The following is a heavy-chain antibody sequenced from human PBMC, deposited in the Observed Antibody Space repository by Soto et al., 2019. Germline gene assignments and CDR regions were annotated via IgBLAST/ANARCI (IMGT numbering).Heavy chain of an antibody. V-gene: IGHV3-66*01. CDR1: GFTVSSNY. CDR2: IYFGNTT. J-gene: IGHJ4*02. D-gene: IGHD4-17*01. Sequence: EVQLVESGGGLVQAGGSLRLSCAASGFTVSSNYMTWVRQAPGKGLEWVSVIYFGNTTYYADSVKGRFTISSDSSKNTVYLQMHSLRAEDTAVYYCERWEGYGDYWGRWGQGTLVTVSS. CDR3: ERWEGYGDYWGR.